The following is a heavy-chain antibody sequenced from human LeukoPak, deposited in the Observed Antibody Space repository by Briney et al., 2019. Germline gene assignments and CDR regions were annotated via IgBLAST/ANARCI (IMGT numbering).Heavy chain of an antibody. CDR1: GGSISSPNW. J-gene: IGHJ6*03. CDR2: IYHSGST. V-gene: IGHV4-4*02. CDR3: ARYYYYYMDV. Sequence: SETLSLTCAVSGGSISSPNWWSWVRQPPGRGLEWIGEIYHSGSTNYNPSLESRVTISLDKSKNQFSLKLSSVTAADTAVYYCARYYYYYMDVWGKGTTVTVSS.